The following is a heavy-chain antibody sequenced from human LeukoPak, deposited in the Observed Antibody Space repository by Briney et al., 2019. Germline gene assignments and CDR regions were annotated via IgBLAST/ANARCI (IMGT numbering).Heavy chain of an antibody. CDR2: ISYDGSNK. J-gene: IGHJ6*02. D-gene: IGHD1-26*01. Sequence: GGSLRLSCAASGFTFSSYAMHWVRQAPGKGLEWVAVISYDGSNKYYADSVKGRFTISRDTSKNTLYLQMNSLRADDTAVYYCARIKSGIDFWGQGTTVTVSS. CDR1: GFTFSSYA. V-gene: IGHV3-30*14. CDR3: ARIKSGIDF.